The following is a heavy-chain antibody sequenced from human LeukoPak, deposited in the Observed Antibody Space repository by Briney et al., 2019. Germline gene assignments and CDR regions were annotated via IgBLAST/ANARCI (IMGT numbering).Heavy chain of an antibody. CDR3: ARTYGSAIFLDS. D-gene: IGHD6-25*01. Sequence: PSDTLSLTCTVSGGSIRSGNYYWSWIRQLPGKGLEWNAYNHHSGSTYSNPSLKSRASISVDTSKNQFSLRLSSVTVADTAVYYCARTYGSAIFLDSWGQGSLVTVSS. CDR2: NHHSGST. CDR1: GGSIRSGNYY. V-gene: IGHV4-30-4*02. J-gene: IGHJ4*02.